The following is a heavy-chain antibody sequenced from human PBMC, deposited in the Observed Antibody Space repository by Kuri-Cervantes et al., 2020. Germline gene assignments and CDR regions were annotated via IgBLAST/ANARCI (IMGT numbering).Heavy chain of an antibody. CDR3: ARVHCSGGSCYSSHYGMGV. Sequence: ASVKVSCKASGYTFTSYDINWVRQATGQGLEWMGWMNPNSGNTSYAQKFQGRVTMTKNTSISTAYMELSSLRSEDTAVYYCARVHCSGGSCYSSHYGMGVWGQGTTVTVSS. D-gene: IGHD2-15*01. CDR1: GYTFTSYD. V-gene: IGHV1-8*01. J-gene: IGHJ6*02. CDR2: MNPNSGNT.